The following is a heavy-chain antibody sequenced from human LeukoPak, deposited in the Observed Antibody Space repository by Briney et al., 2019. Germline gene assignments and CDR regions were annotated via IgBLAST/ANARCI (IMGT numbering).Heavy chain of an antibody. CDR3: ARDSIAARCFDY. Sequence: PSETLSLTCTVSGYSISSGYYWGWIRQPPGKGLEWIGSIYHSGSTYYNPPLKSRVTISVDTSKNQFSLKLSSVTAADTAVYYCARDSIAARCFDYWGQGTLVTVSS. CDR1: GYSISSGYY. V-gene: IGHV4-38-2*02. D-gene: IGHD6-6*01. J-gene: IGHJ4*02. CDR2: IYHSGST.